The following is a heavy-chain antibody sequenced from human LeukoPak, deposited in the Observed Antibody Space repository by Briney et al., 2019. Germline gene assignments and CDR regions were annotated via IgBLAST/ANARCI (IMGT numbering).Heavy chain of an antibody. CDR1: GHNFISYD. D-gene: IGHD2-15*01. J-gene: IGHJ3*02. Sequence: ASVKVSCKASGHNFISYDINWVRQATGQGPEWMGWMNPNSGHTAYAQKFQGRVTMTRDSAIRTAYMELSGLRSEDTAVYYCARGLSKVVKSFHIWGQGTKVSVSS. V-gene: IGHV1-8*01. CDR2: MNPNSGHT. CDR3: ARGLSKVVKSFHI.